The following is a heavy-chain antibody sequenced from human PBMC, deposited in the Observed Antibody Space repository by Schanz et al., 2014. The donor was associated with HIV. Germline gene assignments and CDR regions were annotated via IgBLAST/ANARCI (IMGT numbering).Heavy chain of an antibody. CDR2: MSYDGFSK. Sequence: QVQLVESGGGVVQPGRSLRLSCAASGFTFSSYGMHWVRQAPGKGLEWVAAMSYDGFSKYYADSVKGRFTISRDNSKNTLYLQMNSLRVEDTAVYYCANEEVPNDYWGQGTLVTVSS. CDR1: GFTFSSYG. CDR3: ANEEVPNDY. J-gene: IGHJ4*02. V-gene: IGHV3-30*18.